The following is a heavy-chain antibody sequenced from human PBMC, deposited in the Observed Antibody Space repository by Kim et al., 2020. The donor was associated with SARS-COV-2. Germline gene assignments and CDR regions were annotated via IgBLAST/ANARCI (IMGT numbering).Heavy chain of an antibody. CDR2: IYYSGST. V-gene: IGHV4-39*01. CDR1: GGSISSSSYY. Sequence: SETLSLTCTVSGGSISSSSYYWGWIRQPPGKGLEWIGSIYYSGSTYYNPSLKSRVTISVDTSKNQFSLKLSSVTAADTAVYYCASHRSLAGPGDDSFDIWGQRTLVTVSS. J-gene: IGHJ3*02. D-gene: IGHD6-19*01. CDR3: ASHRSLAGPGDDSFDI.